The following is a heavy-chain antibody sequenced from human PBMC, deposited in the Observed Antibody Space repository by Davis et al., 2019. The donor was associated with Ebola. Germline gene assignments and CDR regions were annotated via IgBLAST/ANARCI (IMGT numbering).Heavy chain of an antibody. J-gene: IGHJ6*04. D-gene: IGHD3-3*01. V-gene: IGHV3-23*01. CDR3: AKSGLSFGVVKYHYGMDV. CDR2: ISGSGCST. Sequence: GESLKISCTDSVITFSSYAMTWVRQAPGKGLEWVSAISGSGCSTYYADSVKGRFTISRHNSKNTLYLQMNSLRAEDTAVYYCAKSGLSFGVVKYHYGMDVWGKGTTVTVSS. CDR1: VITFSSYA.